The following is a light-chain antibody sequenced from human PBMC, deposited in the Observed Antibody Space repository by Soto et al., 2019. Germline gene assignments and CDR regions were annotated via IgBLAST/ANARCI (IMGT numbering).Light chain of an antibody. CDR2: DTN. Sequence: QAVVTQEPSLTVSPGGTVTLTCGSSTGAVTSGHFPYWFQQKAGQAPRTLICDTNNKHSWTPARFSGSLLGGKAALTLSGAQPEDDADYYCLLTCPDTCVFGTGTKLTVL. V-gene: IGLV7-46*01. J-gene: IGLJ1*01. CDR3: LLTCPDTCV. CDR1: TGAVTSGHF.